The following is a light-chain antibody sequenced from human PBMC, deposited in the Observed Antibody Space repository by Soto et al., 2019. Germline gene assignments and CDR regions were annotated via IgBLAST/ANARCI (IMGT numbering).Light chain of an antibody. J-gene: IGLJ2*01. CDR1: SSDVGGYNS. CDR3: ISCAGINKGVV. CDR2: EVS. V-gene: IGLV2-8*01. Sequence: QSALTQPPSASGSPGQSVTISCTGTSSDVGGYNSVSWCQQYPGKAPKLMIYEVSKRPSGVPDRFSGSKSGNTASLTVSGLRAEDEADYYCISCAGINKGVVFGGGTKVAVL.